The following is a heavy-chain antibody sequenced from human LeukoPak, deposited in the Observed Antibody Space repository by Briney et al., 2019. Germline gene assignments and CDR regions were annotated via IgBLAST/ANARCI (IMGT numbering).Heavy chain of an antibody. Sequence: GGSLRLSCAASGFTFSSYGMHWVRQAPGKGLEWVAFIRYDGSNKYYADSVKGRFTISRDNSKNTLYLQMSSLRADDTAVYYCAKPHFDDWGQGTLVTVSS. CDR2: IRYDGSNK. CDR1: GFTFSSYG. CDR3: AKPHFDD. J-gene: IGHJ4*02. V-gene: IGHV3-30*02.